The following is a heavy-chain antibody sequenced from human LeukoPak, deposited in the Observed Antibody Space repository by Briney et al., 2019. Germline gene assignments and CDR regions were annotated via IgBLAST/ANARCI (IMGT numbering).Heavy chain of an antibody. CDR2: ISSSSSYI. V-gene: IGHV3-21*01. J-gene: IGHJ4*02. D-gene: IGHD4-17*01. CDR3: ARVLHYGAGHCADY. CDR1: GFTFSSYS. Sequence: PGGSLRLSCAASGFTFSSYSMNWVRQAPGKGLEWVSSISSSSSYIYCADSVKGRFTISRDNAKNSLYLQMNSLRAEDTAVYYCARVLHYGAGHCADYWGQGTLVTVSS.